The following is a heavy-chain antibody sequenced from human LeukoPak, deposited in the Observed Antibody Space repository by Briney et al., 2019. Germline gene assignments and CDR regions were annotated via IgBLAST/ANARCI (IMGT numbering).Heavy chain of an antibody. Sequence: SETLSLTCAVYGGSFSGYYWSWIRQPPGKGLEWIGEINHSGSTNYNPSLKSRVTISVDTSKNQFSLKLSSVTAADTALYYCARARVGALNYFDYWGQGTLVTVSS. CDR3: ARARVGALNYFDY. CDR2: INHSGST. J-gene: IGHJ4*02. CDR1: GGSFSGYY. D-gene: IGHD1-26*01. V-gene: IGHV4-34*01.